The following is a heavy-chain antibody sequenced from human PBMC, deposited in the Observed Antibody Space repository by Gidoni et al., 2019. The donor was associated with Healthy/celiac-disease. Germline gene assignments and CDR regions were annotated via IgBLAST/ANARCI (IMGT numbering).Heavy chain of an antibody. CDR1: GGTFSSYA. Sequence: QVQLVQSGAEVKKPGSSVKVSCKASGGTFSSYAISWVRQAPGQGLEWMGGIIPIFGTANYAQKFQGRVTITADESTSTAYMELSSLRSEDTAVYYCARVVAPHITAVYYGMDVWGQGTTVTVSS. CDR3: ARVVAPHITAVYYGMDV. D-gene: IGHD3-10*01. V-gene: IGHV1-69*01. J-gene: IGHJ6*02. CDR2: IIPIFGTA.